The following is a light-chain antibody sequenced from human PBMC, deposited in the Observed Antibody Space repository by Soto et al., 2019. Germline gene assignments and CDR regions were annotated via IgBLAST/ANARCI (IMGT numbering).Light chain of an antibody. CDR1: SSDVGGYNY. J-gene: IGLJ1*01. CDR2: QVS. V-gene: IGLV2-8*01. Sequence: QSVLTQPPSASGSPGQSVTIPCTGTSSDVGGYNYVSWYQQHPGKAPKLMLYQVSKRPSRVPDRFSGSKSDNTGSLTVSGLQAEDEADYCCSSYAGSNNVVFGTGTKVTVL. CDR3: SSYAGSNNVV.